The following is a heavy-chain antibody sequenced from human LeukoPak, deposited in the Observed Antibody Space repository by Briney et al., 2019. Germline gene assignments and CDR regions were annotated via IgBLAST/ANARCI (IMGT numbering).Heavy chain of an antibody. J-gene: IGHJ3*02. CDR3: ARASYGGKRRAFDI. CDR1: GGSISSSSYY. D-gene: IGHD4-23*01. Sequence: SETLSLTCTISGGSISSSSYYWGWIRQPPGKGLGWIGSIYYSGSTYYNPSLKSRVTISVDTSKNQFSLKLSSVTAADTAVYYCARASYGGKRRAFDIWGQGTMVTVSS. CDR2: IYYSGST. V-gene: IGHV4-39*01.